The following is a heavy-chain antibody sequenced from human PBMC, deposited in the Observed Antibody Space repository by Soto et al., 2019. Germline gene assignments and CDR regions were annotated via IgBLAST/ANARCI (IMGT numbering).Heavy chain of an antibody. CDR2: INHSGST. Sequence: QVPLQQWGAGLLKPSETLSLTCAVYGGSFSGYYWSWIRQPPGKGLEWIGEINHSGSTNYNPSLKSRVTISVDTSKNQFSLKLSSVTAADTAVYYCARGLGYCSEFDPWGQGTLVTVSS. CDR1: GGSFSGYY. D-gene: IGHD2-15*01. V-gene: IGHV4-34*01. J-gene: IGHJ5*02. CDR3: ARGLGYCSEFDP.